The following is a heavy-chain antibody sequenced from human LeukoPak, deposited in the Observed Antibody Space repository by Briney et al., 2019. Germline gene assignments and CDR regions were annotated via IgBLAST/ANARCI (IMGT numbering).Heavy chain of an antibody. CDR1: GGTFSSYA. CDR2: ISAYSGDT. D-gene: IGHD5-12*01. CDR3: ARVGYSGYGSAFDY. V-gene: IGHV1-18*01. Sequence: GASVKVSCKASGGTFSSYAISWVRQAPGQGLEWMGWISAYSGDTNYAQKFQGRVTMTTDTSTSTAYMELRSLRSDDTAVYYCARVGYSGYGSAFDYWGQGTLVTVSS. J-gene: IGHJ4*02.